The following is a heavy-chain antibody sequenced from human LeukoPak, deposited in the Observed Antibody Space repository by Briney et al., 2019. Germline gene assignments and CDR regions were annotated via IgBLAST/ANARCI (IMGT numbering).Heavy chain of an antibody. Sequence: ASVKVSCKASGYTFTSYDINWVRQATGQGLEWMGWMNPNSGNTGYAQKFQGRVTMTRNTSISTAYMELSSLRSEDTAVYYCARGGRSSSSRGYYYYYYMDVWGKGTTVTVSS. V-gene: IGHV1-8*01. D-gene: IGHD6-6*01. CDR1: GYTFTSYD. CDR3: ARGGRSSSSRGYYYYYYMDV. J-gene: IGHJ6*03. CDR2: MNPNSGNT.